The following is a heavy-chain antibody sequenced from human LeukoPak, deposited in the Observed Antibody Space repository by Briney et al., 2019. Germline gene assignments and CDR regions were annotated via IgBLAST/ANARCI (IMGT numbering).Heavy chain of an antibody. D-gene: IGHD3-22*01. Sequence: SETLSLTCAVYGGSFSGYYWYWIRQPPGKGLEWIGYIYHSGSIKYNPSLNSRVSISLDTSKNQFSLQLSSVTAADTAVYYCASRVRGYYPYYFDYWGQGSLVTVSS. V-gene: IGHV4-59*01. CDR2: IYHSGSI. CDR3: ASRVRGYYPYYFDY. CDR1: GGSFSGYY. J-gene: IGHJ4*02.